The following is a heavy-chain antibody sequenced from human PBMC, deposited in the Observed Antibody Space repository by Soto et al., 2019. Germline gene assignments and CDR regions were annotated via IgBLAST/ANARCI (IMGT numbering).Heavy chain of an antibody. CDR2: VSPTSNYM. CDR1: GFTFSLFT. V-gene: IGHV3-21*01. CDR3: PFALVSPEGSYDT. J-gene: IGHJ5*01. Sequence: GGSLRLSCEASGFTFSLFTMAWVRQAPGKGLEWVSCVSPTSNYMYYADSVKGRFTTYRDNAKNSVFLQMNSLRVEDTAVYFCPFALVSPEGSYDTWGQGTLVTVSS. D-gene: IGHD2-15*01.